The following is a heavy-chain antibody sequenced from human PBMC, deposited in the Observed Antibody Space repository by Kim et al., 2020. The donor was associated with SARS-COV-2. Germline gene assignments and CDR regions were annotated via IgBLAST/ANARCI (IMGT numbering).Heavy chain of an antibody. CDR3: ARHLSIGYFDY. J-gene: IGHJ4*02. CDR2: IYYSGST. CDR1: GGAISSSSYY. Sequence: SETLSLTCTVSGGAISSSSYYWGWIRPPTGKGLEWIGSIYYSGSTSYNPSLKSRGTIPVDTYKNQFSLKLSSVTAADTAVYYCARHLSIGYFDYWGQGTLVTVSS. V-gene: IGHV4-39*01.